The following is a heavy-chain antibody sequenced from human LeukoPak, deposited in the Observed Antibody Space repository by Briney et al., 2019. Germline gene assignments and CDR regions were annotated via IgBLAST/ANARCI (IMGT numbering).Heavy chain of an antibody. V-gene: IGHV4-39*07. J-gene: IGHJ4*02. D-gene: IGHD5-24*01. Sequence: PSETLSLTCTVSGGSISSSSYYWGWIRRPPGKGLEWIGSIYYSGSTYYNPSLKSRVTISVDTSKNQFSLKLSSVTAADTAVYYCARRRRSGRWLQRRDYYFDYWGQGTLVTVSS. CDR1: GGSISSSSYY. CDR2: IYYSGST. CDR3: ARRRRSGRWLQRRDYYFDY.